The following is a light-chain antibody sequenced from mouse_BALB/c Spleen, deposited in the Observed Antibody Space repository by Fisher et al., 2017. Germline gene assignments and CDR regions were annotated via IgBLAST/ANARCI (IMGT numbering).Light chain of an antibody. J-gene: IGKJ1*01. CDR1: ENIYSY. CDR3: QHHYGTPPT. CDR2: NAK. Sequence: DIVLTQSTASLSASVGETVTITCRASENIYSYLAWYQQKQGKSPQLLVYNAKTLAEGMPSRFSGSGSGTQFSLKINSLQPEDFGSYYCQHHYGTPPTFGGGTKLEIK. V-gene: IGKV12-44*01.